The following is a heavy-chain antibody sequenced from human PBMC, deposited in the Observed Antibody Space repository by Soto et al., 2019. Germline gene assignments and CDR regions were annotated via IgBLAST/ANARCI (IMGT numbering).Heavy chain of an antibody. CDR2: IIPILGIA. J-gene: IGHJ2*01. V-gene: IGHV1-69*02. CDR3: ARARDGYIRPFWYFDL. CDR1: GGTFSCYT. Sequence: QVQLVQSGAEVKKPGSSVKVSCKASGGTFSCYTISWVRQAPGQGLEWMGRIIPILGIANYAQKFQGRVTITADKSTSTAYMELSSLRSEDTAVYYCARARDGYIRPFWYFDLWGRGTLVTVSS. D-gene: IGHD5-12*01.